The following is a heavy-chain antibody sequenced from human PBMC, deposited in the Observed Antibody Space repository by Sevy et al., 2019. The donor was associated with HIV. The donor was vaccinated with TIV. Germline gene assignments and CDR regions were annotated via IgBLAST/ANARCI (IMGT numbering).Heavy chain of an antibody. CDR1: GFTFDDYT. D-gene: IGHD2-15*01. J-gene: IGHJ4*02. CDR2: ITWDGGST. Sequence: VGSLRLSCAASGFTFDDYTMNWVRQAPGKGLEWVSLITWDGGSTYYADSVKGRFTISRDNSKNSLYLQMNSLRTEDTALYYCAKDISGEGYLGSGYFDYWGQGTLVTVSS. CDR3: AKDISGEGYLGSGYFDY. V-gene: IGHV3-43*01.